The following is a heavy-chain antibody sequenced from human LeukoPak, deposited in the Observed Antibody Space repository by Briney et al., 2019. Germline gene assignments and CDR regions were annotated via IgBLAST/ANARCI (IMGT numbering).Heavy chain of an antibody. V-gene: IGHV3-74*01. D-gene: IGHD3-16*01. J-gene: IGHJ3*02. Sequence: GGSLRLSCAASGFSFSRYWMHWVRQAPGKGLVWVSRINPDGRTTTYADSVEGRFTISRDNAKNTLYVQMNSLTAEDTAVYFCARPAVFGSDDGFAIWGQGTMVTVSS. CDR3: ARPAVFGSDDGFAI. CDR2: INPDGRTT. CDR1: GFSFSRYW.